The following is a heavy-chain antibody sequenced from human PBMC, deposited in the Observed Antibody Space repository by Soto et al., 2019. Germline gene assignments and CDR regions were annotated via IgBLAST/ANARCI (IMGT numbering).Heavy chain of an antibody. CDR3: TRSYSSGYYPFDY. CDR1: GFTFSGSA. CDR2: IRSKANSYAT. J-gene: IGHJ4*02. V-gene: IGHV3-73*01. D-gene: IGHD3-22*01. Sequence: GGSLRLSCAASGFTFSGSAMHWVRQASGKGLEWVGRIRSKANSYATAYAASVKGRSTISRDDSKNTAYLQMNSLKTEDTAVYYCTRSYSSGYYPFDYWGQGTLVTVSS.